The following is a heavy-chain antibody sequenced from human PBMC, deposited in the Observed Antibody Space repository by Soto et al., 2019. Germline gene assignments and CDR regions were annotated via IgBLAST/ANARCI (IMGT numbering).Heavy chain of an antibody. J-gene: IGHJ5*02. V-gene: IGHV2-5*02. D-gene: IGHD5-12*01. CDR2: IYWDDDK. CDR3: AHLYAESGYDWRYDP. Sequence: QITLKESGPPLVKPTQTLTLTCNFSGFSLSTKGVGVGWIRQPPGKAREWLGIIYWDDDKRYRPSLNNRLTITKDTSKNQVVLTMTNVDTVDTGTYFCAHLYAESGYDWRYDPWGQGTRVTVSS. CDR1: GFSLSTKGVG.